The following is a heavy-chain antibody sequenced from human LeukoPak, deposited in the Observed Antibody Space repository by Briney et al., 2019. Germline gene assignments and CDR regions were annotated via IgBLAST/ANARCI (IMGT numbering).Heavy chain of an antibody. J-gene: IGHJ4*02. CDR1: GFTFRNYA. V-gene: IGHV3-30*02. CDR3: AKDYYYGSGSYNPFDY. D-gene: IGHD3-10*01. Sequence: GGSLRLSCATSGFTFRNYAMHWVRQAPGKGLEWVTLIRSDVTSKYYADSVKGRFTISRDNSKNTLYLQMNSLRAEDTAVYYCAKDYYYGSGSYNPFDYWGQGTLVTVSS. CDR2: IRSDVTSK.